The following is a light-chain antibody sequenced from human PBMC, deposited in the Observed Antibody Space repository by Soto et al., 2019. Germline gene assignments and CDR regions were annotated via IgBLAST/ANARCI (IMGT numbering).Light chain of an antibody. J-gene: IGKJ2*01. Sequence: DIVMTQSPDSLAVSLGERATINCKSSQTVLFSSNNKNYLAWYQQKPGQPPKLLIHWASTRESGVPDRFSGSGSVTDFTLTISSLQAEDVAVYYCQQYYGTPYTFGQGTKLEIK. CDR1: QTVLFSSNNKNY. CDR2: WAS. V-gene: IGKV4-1*01. CDR3: QQYYGTPYT.